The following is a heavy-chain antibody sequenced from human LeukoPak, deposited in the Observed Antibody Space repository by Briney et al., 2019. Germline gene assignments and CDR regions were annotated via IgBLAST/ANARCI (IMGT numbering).Heavy chain of an antibody. CDR1: GGAISSYY. D-gene: IGHD3-9*01. J-gene: IGHJ4*02. V-gene: IGHV4-59*01. CDR2: IYYTGST. Sequence: PSETLSLTCTVSGGAISSYYWTWFRQPPGKGLEWIGYIYYTGSTNYNPSLDSRVTISVDMSKNRVSLNLKYVTAADTAVYYCARGYFDWFLDNWGRGTLVTVSS. CDR3: ARGYFDWFLDN.